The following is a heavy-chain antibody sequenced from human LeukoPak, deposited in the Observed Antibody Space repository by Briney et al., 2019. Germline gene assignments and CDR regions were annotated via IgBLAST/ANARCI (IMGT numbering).Heavy chain of an antibody. CDR1: GGSISSSSYY. J-gene: IGHJ4*02. D-gene: IGHD6-13*01. Sequence: SETLSLTCTVSGGSISSSSYYWGWIRQPPGKGLEWIGSIYYSGSTYYNPSLKSRVTISVDTSKNQFSLKLSSVTAADTAVYYCARDPIPGYSSSWYSFNYWGQGTLVTVSS. CDR2: IYYSGST. V-gene: IGHV4-39*07. CDR3: ARDPIPGYSSSWYSFNY.